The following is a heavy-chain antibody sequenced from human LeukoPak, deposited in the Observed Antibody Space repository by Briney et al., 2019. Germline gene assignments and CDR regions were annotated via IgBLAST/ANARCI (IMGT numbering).Heavy chain of an antibody. CDR2: IKQDGSEK. CDR3: AKLGDLFDY. J-gene: IGHJ4*02. D-gene: IGHD3-10*01. V-gene: IGHV3-7*01. CDR1: GSTFSRSW. Sequence: PGGSLRLSCAASGSTFSRSWMTWVRQAPGKGLEWVANIKQDGSEKYYLDSVKGRFTISKDNAKNSLYLQMNSLRAEDTAVYYCAKLGDLFDYWGQGTLVTVSS.